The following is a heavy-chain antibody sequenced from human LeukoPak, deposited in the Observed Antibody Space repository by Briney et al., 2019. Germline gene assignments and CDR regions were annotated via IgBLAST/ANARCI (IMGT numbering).Heavy chain of an antibody. CDR3: ARGHGWYDY. J-gene: IGHJ4*02. Sequence: PFETLSLTCTVSGASTSVYYWSWIRQPAGEGLEWIGRIASSGNTDYNPSLNSRVTMSMDTSKNQFSLNLRSVTATDTAVYYCARGHGWYDYWGQGTLVTVSS. CDR1: GASTSVYY. D-gene: IGHD6-19*01. CDR2: IASSGNT. V-gene: IGHV4-4*07.